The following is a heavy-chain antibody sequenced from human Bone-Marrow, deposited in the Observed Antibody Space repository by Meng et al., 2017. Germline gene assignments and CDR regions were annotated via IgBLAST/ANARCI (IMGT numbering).Heavy chain of an antibody. CDR1: GYSISSGYY. D-gene: IGHD6-13*01. Sequence: SETLSLTCAVSGYSISSGYYWGWIRQPPGKGLEGIGSIYHSGSTYYNPSLKSRVTISVDTSKNQFSLKLSSVTAADTAVYYCAREEYSSSGSEYWGQGTLVTVSS. V-gene: IGHV4-38-2*02. CDR3: AREEYSSSGSEY. CDR2: IYHSGST. J-gene: IGHJ4*02.